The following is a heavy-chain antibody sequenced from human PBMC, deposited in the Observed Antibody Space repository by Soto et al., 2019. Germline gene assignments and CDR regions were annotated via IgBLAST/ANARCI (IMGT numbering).Heavy chain of an antibody. D-gene: IGHD2-15*01. CDR3: ARGRYCSGGSCYFDY. Sequence: PSETLSLTCAVYGGSFSGYYWSWIRRPPGKGLEWIGEINHSGSTNYNPSLKSRVTISVDTSKNQFSLKLSSVTAADTAVYYCARGRYCSGGSCYFDYWGQGTLVTVSS. J-gene: IGHJ4*02. V-gene: IGHV4-34*01. CDR1: GGSFSGYY. CDR2: INHSGST.